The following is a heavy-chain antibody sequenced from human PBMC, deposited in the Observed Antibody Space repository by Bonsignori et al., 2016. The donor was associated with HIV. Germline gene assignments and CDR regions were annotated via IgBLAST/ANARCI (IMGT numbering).Heavy chain of an antibody. CDR2: ISSSGRTI. Sequence: VRQMPGKGLEWVSYISSSGRTIYSADAVKGRFTISRDNAKNSLYLQMSSLRAEDTAVYFCARSRGEWELPYYFDYWGQGSLVTVSS. V-gene: IGHV3-48*03. CDR3: ARSRGEWELPYYFDY. J-gene: IGHJ4*02. D-gene: IGHD1-26*01.